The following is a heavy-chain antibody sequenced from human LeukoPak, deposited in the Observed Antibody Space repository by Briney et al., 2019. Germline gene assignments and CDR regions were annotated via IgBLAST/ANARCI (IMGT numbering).Heavy chain of an antibody. CDR1: GYTFTSYG. Sequence: GASVKVSCKASGYTFTSYGISWVRQARGQGLEWMGWISAYNGNTNYAQKLQGRVTMTTDTSTSTAYMELRSLRSDDTAVYYCARVEDIVVVVAATHFDYWGQGTLVTVSS. CDR2: ISAYNGNT. J-gene: IGHJ4*02. V-gene: IGHV1-18*01. D-gene: IGHD2-15*01. CDR3: ARVEDIVVVVAATHFDY.